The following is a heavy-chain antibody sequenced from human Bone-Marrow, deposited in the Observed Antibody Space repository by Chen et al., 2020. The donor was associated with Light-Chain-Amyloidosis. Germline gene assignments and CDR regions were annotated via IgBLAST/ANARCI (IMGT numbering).Heavy chain of an antibody. Sequence: QPQLQESGPGLVKTSETLSLTCTVSSGSISSDNYYWGWIRQPPGQGLEWIGSIYFRGDTYYRPSLRSRVTISVDTSKNQFSLILNSMTAADTAVYYCVRQRRGIGWLPVYWGQGTLVTVSS. J-gene: IGHJ4*02. D-gene: IGHD3-9*01. CDR1: SGSISSDNYY. V-gene: IGHV4-39*01. CDR2: IYFRGDT. CDR3: VRQRRGIGWLPVY.